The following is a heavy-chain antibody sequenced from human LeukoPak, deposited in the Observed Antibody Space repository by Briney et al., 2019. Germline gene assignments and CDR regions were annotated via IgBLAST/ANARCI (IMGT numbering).Heavy chain of an antibody. Sequence: ASVKVSCKASGYTLAEYYIHWVRQAPGQGLEWMGFIIPDSGGTTYQQNFQGRLTMTRDTPISTFYMELSSLRPDDTAIYYCSTEDKYCTGANCGVFWGQGTLVTVSS. CDR3: STEDKYCTGANCGVF. CDR2: IIPDSGGT. J-gene: IGHJ4*02. D-gene: IGHD2-8*02. V-gene: IGHV1-2*02. CDR1: GYTLAEYY.